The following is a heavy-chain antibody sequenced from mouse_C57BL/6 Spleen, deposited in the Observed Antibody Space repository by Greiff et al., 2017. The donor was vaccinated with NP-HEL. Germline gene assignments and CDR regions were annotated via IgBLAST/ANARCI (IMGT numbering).Heavy chain of an antibody. CDR1: GYTFTSYW. Sequence: QVHVKQPGAELVKPGASVKLSCKASGYTFTSYWMHWVKQRPGQGLEWIGMIHPNSGSTNYNEKFKSKATLTVDKSSSTAYMQLSSLTSEDSAVYYCAREAGLRGAMDYWGQGTSVTVSS. J-gene: IGHJ4*01. CDR3: AREAGLRGAMDY. V-gene: IGHV1-64*01. D-gene: IGHD2-4*01. CDR2: IHPNSGST.